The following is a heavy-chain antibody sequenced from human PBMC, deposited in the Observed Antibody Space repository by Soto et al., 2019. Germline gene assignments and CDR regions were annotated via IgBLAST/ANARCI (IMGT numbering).Heavy chain of an antibody. CDR1: GFTFSNAW. Sequence: GGSLRLSCAASGFTFSNAWMSWVRQAPGKGLEWVGRIKSKTDGGTTDYAAPVKGRFTISRDDSKNTLYLHMNSLKTEDTAVYYCTTDLTHYRPNYYATDYWGQGTLVTVSS. D-gene: IGHD3-22*01. J-gene: IGHJ4*02. CDR3: TTDLTHYRPNYYATDY. V-gene: IGHV3-15*01. CDR2: IKSKTDGGTT.